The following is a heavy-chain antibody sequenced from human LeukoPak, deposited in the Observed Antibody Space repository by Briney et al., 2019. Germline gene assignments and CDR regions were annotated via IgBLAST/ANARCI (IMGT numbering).Heavy chain of an antibody. Sequence: GGSLRLSCAASGFTFSSYGMHWVRQAPGKGLEWVAVISYDGSNKYYADSVKGRFTISRDNSKNTLYLQMNSLRAEDTAVYYCAKSGDGDYYYYGTDVWGQGTTVTVSS. J-gene: IGHJ6*02. CDR3: AKSGDGDYYYYGTDV. CDR1: GFTFSSYG. D-gene: IGHD2-21*01. CDR2: ISYDGSNK. V-gene: IGHV3-30*18.